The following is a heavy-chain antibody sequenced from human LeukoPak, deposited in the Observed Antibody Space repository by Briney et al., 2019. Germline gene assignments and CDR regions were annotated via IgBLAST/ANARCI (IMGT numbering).Heavy chain of an antibody. CDR2: VSGGGGGT. CDR3: AKDYDDYGDYSSSVQFDC. D-gene: IGHD4-17*01. V-gene: IGHV3-23*01. J-gene: IGHJ4*02. CDR1: GFTFSNAW. Sequence: GGSLRLSCAASGFTFSNAWLNWVRQAPGEGLGWVSAVSGGGGGTYYAESVKGRFTISRDNSKNTLYLQMNSLRAEDTAVYYCAKDYDDYGDYSSSVQFDCWGQGTLVTVSS.